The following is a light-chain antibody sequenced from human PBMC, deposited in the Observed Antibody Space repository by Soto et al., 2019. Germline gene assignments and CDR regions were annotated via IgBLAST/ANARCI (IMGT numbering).Light chain of an antibody. J-gene: IGKJ2*01. CDR1: QSLNSGY. V-gene: IGKV3-20*01. CDR3: QQYGSAPYT. CDR2: GAS. Sequence: IVLTQSPGTLSLSPGEGASVSCRASQSLNSGYLAWYQQKPGQAPRLLLYGASSRATGIPDRFRGSRSGTNFTHTSSSVEPEEWAVYFWQQYGSAPYTGGQGTKLEIK.